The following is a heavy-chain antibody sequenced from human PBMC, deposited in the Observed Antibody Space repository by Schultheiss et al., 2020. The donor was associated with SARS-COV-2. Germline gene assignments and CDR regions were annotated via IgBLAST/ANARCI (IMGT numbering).Heavy chain of an antibody. CDR1: GGSVSSGSYY. J-gene: IGHJ4*02. Sequence: SETLSLTCTVSGGSVSSGSYYWSWIRQPPGKGLEWIGYIYYSGSTYYNPSLKSRVTISVDTSKNQFSLKLSSVTAADTAVYYCARDLYGGNSGFGYWGQGTLVTVSS. CDR3: ARDLYGGNSGFGY. V-gene: IGHV4-30-4*01. CDR2: IYYSGST. D-gene: IGHD4-23*01.